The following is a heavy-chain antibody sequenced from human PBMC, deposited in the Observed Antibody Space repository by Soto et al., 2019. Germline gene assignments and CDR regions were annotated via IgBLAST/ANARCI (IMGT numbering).Heavy chain of an antibody. Sequence: KASETLSFTCTVSGGSVSSGSYYWSWIRQPPGKGLEWIGYIYYSGSTNYNPSLKSRVTISVDTSKNQFSLKLSSVTAADTAVYYCARDRRVRTYYYYGMDVWGQGTTVTVSS. D-gene: IGHD1-7*01. J-gene: IGHJ6*02. CDR1: GGSVSSGSYY. V-gene: IGHV4-61*01. CDR2: IYYSGST. CDR3: ARDRRVRTYYYYGMDV.